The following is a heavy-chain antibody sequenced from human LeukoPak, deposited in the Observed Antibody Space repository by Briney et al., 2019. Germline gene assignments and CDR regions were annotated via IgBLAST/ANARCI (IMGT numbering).Heavy chain of an antibody. J-gene: IGHJ4*02. Sequence: PSETLSLTCTVSGGSISSGSYYWSWIRQPAGKGLEWIGRIYTSGSTNYNPSLKSRVTISVDTSKNQFSLKLSSVTAADTAVYYCAREVGKKGEAFDYWGQGTLVTVSS. CDR3: AREVGKKGEAFDY. D-gene: IGHD3-16*01. CDR2: IYTSGST. CDR1: GGSISSGSYY. V-gene: IGHV4-61*02.